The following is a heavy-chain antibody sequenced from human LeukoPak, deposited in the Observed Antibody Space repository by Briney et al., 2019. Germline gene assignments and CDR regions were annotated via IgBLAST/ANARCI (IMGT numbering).Heavy chain of an antibody. D-gene: IGHD3-22*01. CDR3: ARAGNGYYDSSGYYNY. J-gene: IGHJ4*02. Sequence: SETLSLTCTVSGDSFSSGSSYWSWIRQPPGKGLEWVGYIYYSGSITYNPSLKSRVTISVDTSKNQFSLKLSSVTAADTAVYYCARAGNGYYDSSGYYNYWGQGTLVTVSS. V-gene: IGHV4-61*01. CDR2: IYYSGSI. CDR1: GDSFSSGSSY.